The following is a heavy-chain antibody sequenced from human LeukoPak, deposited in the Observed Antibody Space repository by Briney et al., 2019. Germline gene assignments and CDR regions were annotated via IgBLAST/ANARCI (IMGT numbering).Heavy chain of an antibody. J-gene: IGHJ5*02. CDR2: INHSGST. V-gene: IGHV4-34*01. CDR1: GGSFSGYY. Sequence: SETLSLTCAVYGGSFSGYYWSWIRQPPGKGLEWIGEINHSGSTNYNPSLKSRVTISVDTSKNQFSLKLSSVTAADTAVYYCARARVRRWFDPWGQGTLVTVSS. CDR3: ARARVRRWFDP.